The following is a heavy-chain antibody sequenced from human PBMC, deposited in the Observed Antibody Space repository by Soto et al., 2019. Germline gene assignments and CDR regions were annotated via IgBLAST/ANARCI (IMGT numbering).Heavy chain of an antibody. CDR2: ISSSSSTI. Sequence: EVQLVESGGGLVQPGGSLRLSCAASGFTFSSYSMNWVRQAPGKGLEWVSYISSSSSTIYYADSVKGRFTISRDNAKNSLYLQMNSLRAEDPPVYYCARDFAVAVQHGGQGPLVTVSS. V-gene: IGHV3-48*01. CDR3: ARDFAVAVQH. CDR1: GFTFSSYS. D-gene: IGHD6-19*01. J-gene: IGHJ1*01.